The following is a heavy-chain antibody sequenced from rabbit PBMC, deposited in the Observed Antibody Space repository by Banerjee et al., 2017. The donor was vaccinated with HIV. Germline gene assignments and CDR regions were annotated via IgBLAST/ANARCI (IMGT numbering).Heavy chain of an antibody. V-gene: IGHV1S47*01. CDR3: ARSASASGTYMNL. Sequence: QEQLEESGGGLVKPGASLTLTCKASGFDFSSNAMCWVRQAPGKGLEWIACIYNGDGSTYYASWVNGRFTISRSTSLNTVTLQMTSLTAADTATYFCARSASASGTYMNLWGPGTLVTVS. J-gene: IGHJ4*01. CDR1: GFDFSSNA. D-gene: IGHD1-1*01. CDR2: IYNGDGST.